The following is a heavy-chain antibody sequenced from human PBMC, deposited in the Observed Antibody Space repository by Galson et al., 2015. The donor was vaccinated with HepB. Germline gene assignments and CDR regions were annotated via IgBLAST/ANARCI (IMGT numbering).Heavy chain of an antibody. D-gene: IGHD3-10*01. CDR3: ARDIGSGSYFWFDP. J-gene: IGHJ5*02. Sequence: LSLTCTVSGGSISSGDYYWSWIRQPPGKGLEWIGYIYYSGSTYYNPSLKSRVTISVDTSKNQFSLKLSSVTAADTAVYYCARDIGSGSYFWFDPWGQGTLVTVSS. CDR1: GGSISSGDYY. CDR2: IYYSGST. V-gene: IGHV4-30-4*01.